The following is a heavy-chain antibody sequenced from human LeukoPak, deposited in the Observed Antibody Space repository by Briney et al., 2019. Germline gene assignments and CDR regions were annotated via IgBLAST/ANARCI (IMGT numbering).Heavy chain of an antibody. D-gene: IGHD5-12*01. Sequence: GGSLRLSCAASGFTFGSYWMHWVRQAPGKGLVWVSCINSDGSSTSYADSVKGRFTISRDNAKNTVYLQMNSLRAEDTAVYYCARGAGYSGYDLGYWGQGTLVTVSS. CDR1: GFTFGSYW. V-gene: IGHV3-74*01. CDR3: ARGAGYSGYDLGY. J-gene: IGHJ4*02. CDR2: INSDGSST.